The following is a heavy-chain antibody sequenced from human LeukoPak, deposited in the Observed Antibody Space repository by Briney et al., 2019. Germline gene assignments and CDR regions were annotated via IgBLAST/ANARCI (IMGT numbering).Heavy chain of an antibody. CDR2: INHNSGGT. D-gene: IGHD6-13*01. V-gene: IGHV1-2*02. Sequence: ASVKVSCKASGYTFTGYYMHWVRQAPGQGLEWMGWINHNSGGTNYAQKFQGRVTMTRDTSISTAYMELSRLRSDDTAVYYCARGGVRKQQLSDWFDPWGQGTLVTVSS. J-gene: IGHJ5*02. CDR1: GYTFTGYY. CDR3: ARGGVRKQQLSDWFDP.